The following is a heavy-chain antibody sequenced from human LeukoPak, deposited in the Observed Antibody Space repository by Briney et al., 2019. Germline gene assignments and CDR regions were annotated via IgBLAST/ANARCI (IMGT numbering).Heavy chain of an antibody. CDR3: ARQLRGGAGGNYLDY. CDR1: GGSISSSSYY. CDR2: IYYSGTT. D-gene: IGHD3-16*01. Sequence: RPSETLSLTCTVSGGSISSSSYYGGWVRQPPGKGLEWIGSIYYSGTTYYNPSLKSRVTISVDTSKNQFSLKLRSVTAADTAVYYRARQLRGGAGGNYLDYWGQGTLVTVSS. V-gene: IGHV4-39*01. J-gene: IGHJ4*02.